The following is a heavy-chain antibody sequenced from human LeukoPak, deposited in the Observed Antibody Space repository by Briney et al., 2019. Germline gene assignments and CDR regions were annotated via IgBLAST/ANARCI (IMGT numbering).Heavy chain of an antibody. V-gene: IGHV4-39*01. CDR2: IYYIGST. J-gene: IGHJ3*02. CDR3: ARRALGEVVVVAATSAFDI. Sequence: PSETLSLTCTVSGGSISSSSYYWGWIRQPPGKGLEWIGSIYYIGSTYYNPSLKSRVTISVDTAQNQFPLTLSCVTAAGTAVYYCARRALGEVVVVAATSAFDIWGQGTMVTVSS. D-gene: IGHD2-15*01. CDR1: GGSISSSSYY.